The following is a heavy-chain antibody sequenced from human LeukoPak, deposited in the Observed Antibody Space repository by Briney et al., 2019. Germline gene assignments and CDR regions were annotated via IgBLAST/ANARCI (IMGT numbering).Heavy chain of an antibody. CDR1: GXTVSSNY. Sequence: GGSLRLSCAASGXTVSSNYMTWVRQTPGKGLEWVSVIYSGGTTYYADSVKGRFTISRHNSENTLYLQMNSLRAEDTAVYYCARLGGSYYVDYWGQGTLVTVSS. D-gene: IGHD1-26*01. J-gene: IGHJ4*02. V-gene: IGHV3-53*04. CDR3: ARLGGSYYVDY. CDR2: IYSGGTT.